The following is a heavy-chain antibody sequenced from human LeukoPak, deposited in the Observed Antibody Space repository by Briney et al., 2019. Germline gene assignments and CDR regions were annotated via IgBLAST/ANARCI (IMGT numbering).Heavy chain of an antibody. CDR3: ARDYKYAFDN. CDR2: IWIDSGNT. J-gene: IGHJ4*02. D-gene: IGHD5-24*01. CDR1: GITFQSYW. V-gene: IGHV3-48*01. Sequence: PGGSLRLSCAASGITFQSYWMTWVRQAPGKGLEWISYIWIDSGNTNYADSVKGRFTISGDKAKNSLYLQMNSLRVEDTAVYYCARDYKYAFDNWGQGTLVTVSS.